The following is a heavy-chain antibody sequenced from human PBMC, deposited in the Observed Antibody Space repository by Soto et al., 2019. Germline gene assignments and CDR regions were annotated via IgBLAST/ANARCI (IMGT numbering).Heavy chain of an antibody. CDR3: AKERPRYYYDSSGYQPLDY. CDR1: GFTFSSYA. J-gene: IGHJ4*02. Sequence: PGGYLRLSCAASGFTFSSYAMSWVRQAPGKGLEWVSAISGSGGSTYYADSVKGRFTISRDNSKNTLYLQMNSLRAEDTAVYYCAKERPRYYYDSSGYQPLDYWGQGTLVTVSS. V-gene: IGHV3-23*01. CDR2: ISGSGGST. D-gene: IGHD3-22*01.